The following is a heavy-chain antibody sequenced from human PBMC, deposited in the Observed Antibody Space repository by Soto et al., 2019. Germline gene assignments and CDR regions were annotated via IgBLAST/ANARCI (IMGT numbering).Heavy chain of an antibody. CDR3: ALSGGRGIRAAPRFDP. D-gene: IGHD3-16*01. V-gene: IGHV3-30-3*01. J-gene: IGHJ5*02. Sequence: QVQLVESGGGVVQPGRSLRLSCAASGFTFSSYAMHWVRQAPGKGLEWVAVISYDGSNKYYADSVKGRFTISRDNSKNTLYLQMNSLSAEDTAVYYCALSGGRGIRAAPRFDPWGQGTLVTVSS. CDR1: GFTFSSYA. CDR2: ISYDGSNK.